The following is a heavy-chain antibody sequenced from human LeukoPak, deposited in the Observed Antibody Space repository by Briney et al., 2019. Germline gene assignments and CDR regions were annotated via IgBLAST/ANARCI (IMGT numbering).Heavy chain of an antibody. CDR1: GFTFSSYG. D-gene: IGHD2-8*02. Sequence: GGSLRLSCAASGFTFSSYGMHWVRQAPGKGLEWVAFIRYDGSNKYYADSVKGRFTISRDNSKNTLSLQMNSLRAEDTAIYYCATYRQVLLPFESWGQGTLVIVSS. J-gene: IGHJ4*02. CDR3: ATYRQVLLPFES. CDR2: IRYDGSNK. V-gene: IGHV3-30*02.